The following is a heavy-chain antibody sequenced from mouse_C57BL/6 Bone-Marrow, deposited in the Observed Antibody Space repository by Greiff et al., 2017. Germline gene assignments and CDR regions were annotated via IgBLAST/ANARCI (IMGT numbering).Heavy chain of an antibody. V-gene: IGHV1-4*01. CDR1: GYTFTSYT. CDR2: INPSSGYT. J-gene: IGHJ3*01. CDR3: ARFSDAY. Sequence: VQGVESGAELARPGASVKMSCKASGYTFTSYTMHWVKQRPGQGLEWIGYINPSSGYTKYNQKFKDKATLTADKSSSTAYMQLSSLTSEDSAVYYCARFSDAYWGQGTLVTVSA.